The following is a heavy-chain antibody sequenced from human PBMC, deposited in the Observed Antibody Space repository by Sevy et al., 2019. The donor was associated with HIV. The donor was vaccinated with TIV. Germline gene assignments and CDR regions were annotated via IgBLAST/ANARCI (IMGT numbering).Heavy chain of an antibody. D-gene: IGHD5-12*01. J-gene: IGHJ4*02. CDR1: GAFISSATYY. Sequence: SETLSLPCSVSGAFISSATYYWTWIRQHPGKGLEWIGDISYSGSNYVNPSLKSRVTISLDTSKNQFSLKVSPVTAADTAIYYSVRRGYSGYDLGSKDGAFDYWGQGTLVTVSS. CDR2: ISYSGSN. CDR3: VRRGYSGYDLGSKDGAFDY. V-gene: IGHV4-31*03.